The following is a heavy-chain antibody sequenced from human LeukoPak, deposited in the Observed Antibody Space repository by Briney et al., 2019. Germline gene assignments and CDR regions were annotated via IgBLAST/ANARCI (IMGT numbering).Heavy chain of an antibody. D-gene: IGHD6-19*01. CDR3: TTALSVAG. CDR2: IKSKTDGETT. V-gene: IGHV3-15*01. Sequence: PGGSLRLLCAASGFTFSIAWMSGVRQARGKGREWVGRIKSKTDGETTDYAAPVKGRFTISRDDSKNTLYLQMNSLKTEDTAVYYCTTALSVAGWGQGTLVTVSS. J-gene: IGHJ4*02. CDR1: GFTFSIAW.